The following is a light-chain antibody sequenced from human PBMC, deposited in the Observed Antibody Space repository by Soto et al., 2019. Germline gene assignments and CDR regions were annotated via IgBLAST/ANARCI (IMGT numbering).Light chain of an antibody. V-gene: IGKV1-5*03. J-gene: IGKJ2*01. CDR1: QSLSSW. CDR2: KAS. CDR3: QHYIGYST. Sequence: VSSSEKEAVTLTCRAIQSLSSWLAWYQHKPGKAPKLLISKASSLESGVPSRFSGSGSGTEFTLTISSLQPDDFATYHCQHYIGYSTFGQVTIVDIK.